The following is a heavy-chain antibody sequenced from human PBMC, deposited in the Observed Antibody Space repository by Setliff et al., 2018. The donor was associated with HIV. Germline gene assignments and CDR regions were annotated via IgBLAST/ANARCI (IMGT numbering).Heavy chain of an antibody. D-gene: IGHD3-16*01. V-gene: IGHV4-59*08. CDR1: GGSISSYY. CDR3: ARFLPRWGWFDP. J-gene: IGHJ5*02. CDR2: IYYSGST. Sequence: SETLSLTCTVSGGSISSYYWSWIRQPPGKGLEWIGYIYYSGSTNYNPSLKSRVTISVDTSKIQFSLKLSSVTAADTAVYYCARFLPRWGWFDPWGQGTLVTVSS.